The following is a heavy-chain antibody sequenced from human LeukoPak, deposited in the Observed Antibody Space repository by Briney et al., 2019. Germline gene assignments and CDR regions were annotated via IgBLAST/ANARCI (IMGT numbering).Heavy chain of an antibody. CDR2: ISSSSVI. J-gene: IGHJ4*02. CDR1: GFPFGSYA. V-gene: IGHV3-48*03. CDR3: ARGFSY. Sequence: GGSLRLSCAASGFPFGSYAMTWVRQAPGKGLEWVSYISSSSVIFYADSVKGRFTISRDNAKNSLYLQMNSLRAEDTAVYYCARGFSYWGQGTLVTVSS.